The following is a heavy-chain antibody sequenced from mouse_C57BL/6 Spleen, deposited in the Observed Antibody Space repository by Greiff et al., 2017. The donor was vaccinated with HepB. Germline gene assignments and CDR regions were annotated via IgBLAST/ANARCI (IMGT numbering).Heavy chain of an antibody. V-gene: IGHV1-19*01. Sequence: EVQLQQSGPVLVKPGASVKMSCKASGYTFTDYYMNWVKQSHGKSLEWIGVINPYNGGTSYNQKFKGKATLTVDKSSSTAYMELNSLTSEDSAVYYCARYVLRRYFDVWGTGTTVTVSS. D-gene: IGHD2-12*01. CDR3: ARYVLRRYFDV. J-gene: IGHJ1*03. CDR1: GYTFTDYY. CDR2: INPYNGGT.